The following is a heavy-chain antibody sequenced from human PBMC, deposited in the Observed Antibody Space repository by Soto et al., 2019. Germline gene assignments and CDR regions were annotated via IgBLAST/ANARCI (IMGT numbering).Heavy chain of an antibody. CDR2: IYHNGDT. Sequence: QVQLQESGPGLVKPSGTLSLTCAISGDSVSSAHWWSWVRQPPGKGLEWIGEIYHNGDTSYNPSLNSRVTMSVDKSKNQSSLNLRSVTAADTAKYYCARGPAAALSGWLDPWGQGTLVIVSS. V-gene: IGHV4-4*02. D-gene: IGHD6-25*01. CDR3: ARGPAAALSGWLDP. J-gene: IGHJ5*02. CDR1: GDSVSSAHW.